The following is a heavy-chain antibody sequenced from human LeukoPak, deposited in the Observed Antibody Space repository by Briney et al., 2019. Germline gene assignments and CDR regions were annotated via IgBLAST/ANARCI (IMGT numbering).Heavy chain of an antibody. CDR2: MNPNSGNT. J-gene: IGHJ6*03. CDR3: ARGGLGYCSSTSCYTRSSYYYMDV. Sequence: ASVKVSCKASGYTFTIYDINWVRQATGQGIEWMGWMNPNSGNTAYAQTFQGRGTTTRNTSISTAYIELSSLRSEDTAVYYCARGGLGYCSSTSCYTRSSYYYMDVWGKGTTVTVSS. V-gene: IGHV1-8*01. D-gene: IGHD2-2*02. CDR1: GYTFTIYD.